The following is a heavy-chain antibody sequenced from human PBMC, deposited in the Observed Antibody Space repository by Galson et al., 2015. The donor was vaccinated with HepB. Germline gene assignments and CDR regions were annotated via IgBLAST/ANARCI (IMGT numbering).Heavy chain of an antibody. CDR1: GNSIGSYY. J-gene: IGHJ4*02. Sequence: ETLSLTCTVSGNSIGSYYWSWIRQSPGKGLEWIGYIHDSGRTDSNPSLKSRLTISRDTPKNQFSLKLSSVTAADTAVYYCARLPPYYYDSSGYFDYWGQGTLVTVSS. CDR3: ARLPPYYYDSSGYFDY. CDR2: IHDSGRT. V-gene: IGHV4-59*08. D-gene: IGHD3-22*01.